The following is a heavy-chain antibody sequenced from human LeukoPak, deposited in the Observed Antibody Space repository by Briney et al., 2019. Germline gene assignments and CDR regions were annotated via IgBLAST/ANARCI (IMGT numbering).Heavy chain of an antibody. D-gene: IGHD3-22*01. V-gene: IGHV1-24*01. CDR1: GYTLTAVL. Sequence: ASLKVSCDLSGYTLTAVLVPSGRQAPGKPRESRGGFNCDDAEPIYAPPFPGRVSVTVPTSTDTAYMKLRSLRSEDTALYFCATLDPNYDNSGRPLIPARGQGTLVTVSS. J-gene: IGHJ4*02. CDR3: ATLDPNYDNSGRPLIPA. CDR2: FNCDDAEP.